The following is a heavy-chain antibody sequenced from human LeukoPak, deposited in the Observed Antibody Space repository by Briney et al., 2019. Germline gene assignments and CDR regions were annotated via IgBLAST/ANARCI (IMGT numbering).Heavy chain of an antibody. Sequence: SETLSLTCTVSGGSISSSSYYWGWLRQPPGKGLEWIGSIYYSGSTYYNPSLKSRVTISVDTSKNQFSLKLSSVTAADTAVYYCARRKYDFWSGYYEGGHWFDPWGQGTLVTVSS. J-gene: IGHJ5*02. CDR3: ARRKYDFWSGYYEGGHWFDP. D-gene: IGHD3-3*01. V-gene: IGHV4-39*01. CDR1: GGSISSSSYY. CDR2: IYYSGST.